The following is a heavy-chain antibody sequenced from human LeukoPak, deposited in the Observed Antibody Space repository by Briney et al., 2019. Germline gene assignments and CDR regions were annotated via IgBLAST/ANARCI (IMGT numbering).Heavy chain of an antibody. Sequence: SETLSLTCTVSGGSISSPSYSWGWIRQPPGKGLEWIASIYYSGRTYYNPSLKSRITISVDTSRNQFSLKLTSVPATDTSFYYCASAIAVAGGEYFQYWGQGSLLTVSS. CDR1: GGSISSPSYS. CDR3: ASAIAVAGGEYFQY. CDR2: IYYSGRT. D-gene: IGHD6-19*01. J-gene: IGHJ1*01. V-gene: IGHV4-39*01.